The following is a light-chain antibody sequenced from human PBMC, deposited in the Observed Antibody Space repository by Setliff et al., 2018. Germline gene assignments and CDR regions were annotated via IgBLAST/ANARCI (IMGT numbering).Light chain of an antibody. J-gene: IGLJ1*01. CDR3: SSYKNTNKNV. CDR2: DVT. V-gene: IGLV2-14*01. CDR1: SSDVGGYDY. Sequence: QSVLTQPAAVSRSPGQSITISCTGTSSDVGGYDYVSWYQQHPGKAPKLINYDVTKRPSGVSSRFSGSKSGNTASLTISGLQAEDEADYFCSSYKNTNKNVFGTGTKGTVL.